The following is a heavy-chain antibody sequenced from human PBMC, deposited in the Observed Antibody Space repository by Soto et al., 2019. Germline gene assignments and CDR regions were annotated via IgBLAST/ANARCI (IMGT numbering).Heavy chain of an antibody. V-gene: IGHV3-23*01. CDR1: GFTFSSYA. CDR3: ERDRYGGTLWGQDDFDF. D-gene: IGHD4-17*01. CDR2: ISDRGNST. Sequence: PGGSLRHSCAASGFTFSSYAMSWVRQAPGKGLEWVSTISDRGNSTYSADSVKGRFTISRDNSKNTLYLQMNSLRAEETDVYYCERDRYGGTLWGQDDFDFWGQGTLDTVSS. J-gene: IGHJ4*02.